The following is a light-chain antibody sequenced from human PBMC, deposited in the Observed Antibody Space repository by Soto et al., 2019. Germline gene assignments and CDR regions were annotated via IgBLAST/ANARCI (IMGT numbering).Light chain of an antibody. CDR1: QSVSSN. CDR2: DAS. Sequence: EILMTQSPFTLSVSPGERTTLSCRASQSVSSNLAWYQQRPGQAPRLLIYDASTRATGIPSRFSGSGSGTEFTLTISSLQSEDFEVYYCQQYNHWPRTFGRGTKVDIK. J-gene: IGKJ1*01. CDR3: QQYNHWPRT. V-gene: IGKV3-15*01.